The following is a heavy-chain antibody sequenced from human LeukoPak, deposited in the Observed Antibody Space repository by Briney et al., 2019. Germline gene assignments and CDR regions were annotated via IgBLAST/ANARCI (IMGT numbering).Heavy chain of an antibody. J-gene: IGHJ4*02. CDR3: AKGDLGQLLPPLIDY. Sequence: QAGGSLRLSCAASGFTFSSYAMSWVRQAPGKGLEWGSVIYSGGSTYYADSVKGRFTISRDNSKNTPYLQMNSLRAEDTAAYYCAKGDLGQLLPPLIDYWGQGTLVTVSS. V-gene: IGHV3-66*02. CDR1: GFTFSSYA. CDR2: IYSGGST. D-gene: IGHD5-18*01.